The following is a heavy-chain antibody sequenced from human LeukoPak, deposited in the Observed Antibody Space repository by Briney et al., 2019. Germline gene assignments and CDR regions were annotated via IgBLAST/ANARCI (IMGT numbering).Heavy chain of an antibody. CDR2: IYTSGST. V-gene: IGHV4-4*07. J-gene: IGHJ4*02. Sequence: SETLSLTCTHSGGSISSYYWSWIRQPAGKGLEWIGRIYTSGSTNYNPSLKSRVTMSVDTSKNQFSLKLSSVTAADTAVYYCARERITMVRGGRGEVLDYWGQGTLVTVSS. CDR3: ARERITMVRGGRGEVLDY. CDR1: GGSISSYY. D-gene: IGHD3-10*01.